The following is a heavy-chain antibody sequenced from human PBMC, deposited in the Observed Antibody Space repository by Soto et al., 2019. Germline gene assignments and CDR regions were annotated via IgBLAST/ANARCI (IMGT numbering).Heavy chain of an antibody. CDR2: IIPIFGTA. V-gene: IGHV1-69*01. Sequence: QVQLVQSGAEVKKPGSSVKVSCKASGGTFSSYAISWVRQAPGQGLEWMGGIIPIFGTANYAQKFQGRVTITADESTSTAYMELSSLRSEDTAVYYCARESNLSRAPSLYDILTGSQPSDAFDIWGQGTMVTVSS. CDR3: ARESNLSRAPSLYDILTGSQPSDAFDI. CDR1: GGTFSSYA. D-gene: IGHD3-9*01. J-gene: IGHJ3*02.